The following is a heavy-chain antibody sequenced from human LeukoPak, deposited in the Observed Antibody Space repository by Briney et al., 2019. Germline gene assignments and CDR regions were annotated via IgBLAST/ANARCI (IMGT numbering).Heavy chain of an antibody. Sequence: GGSLRLSCAGSGFTFSNSWMGWVRQAPGKGLEWVAGISYDGSSIYYADSVKGRFTISRDNSKNTLFLQMNSLRTDDTAMYYCAREGDFWSGPRDWGQGTLVTVSS. D-gene: IGHD3-3*01. V-gene: IGHV3-30*03. J-gene: IGHJ4*02. CDR1: GFTFSNSW. CDR3: AREGDFWSGPRD. CDR2: ISYDGSSI.